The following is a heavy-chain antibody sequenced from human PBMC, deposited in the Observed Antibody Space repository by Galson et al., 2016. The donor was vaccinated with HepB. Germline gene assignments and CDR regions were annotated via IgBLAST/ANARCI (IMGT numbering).Heavy chain of an antibody. CDR1: GGSVRSPSYY. CDR3: ARNTQMATQHFDY. V-gene: IGHV4-61*01. CDR2: VYYNGGT. D-gene: IGHD5-24*01. J-gene: IGHJ4*02. Sequence: ETLSLTCTVSGGSVRSPSYYWTWIRQPPGKGLEWIGYVYYNGGTNYNPSLKSRVSISIDASKNQFSLNLSSVTAADTAVYYCARNTQMATQHFDYWGQGILATVSS.